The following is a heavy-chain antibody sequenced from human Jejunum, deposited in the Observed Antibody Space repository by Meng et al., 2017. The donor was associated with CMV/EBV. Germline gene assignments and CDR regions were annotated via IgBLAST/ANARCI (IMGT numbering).Heavy chain of an antibody. D-gene: IGHD3-22*01. J-gene: IGHJ6*02. CDR1: SNYA. Sequence: SNYARGWVRQAPGKGLEWVSAISGATDDTQYTDSVKGRFAISRDRSKNTVYLQMNSLRAEDTAVYYCAKEKTLEGSGYDSRVMDVWGPGTTVTVSS. V-gene: IGHV3-23*01. CDR3: AKEKTLEGSGYDSRVMDV. CDR2: ISGATDDT.